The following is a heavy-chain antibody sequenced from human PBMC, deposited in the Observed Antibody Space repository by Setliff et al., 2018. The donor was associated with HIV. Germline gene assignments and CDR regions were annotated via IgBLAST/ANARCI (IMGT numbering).Heavy chain of an antibody. D-gene: IGHD2-21*02. Sequence: ETLSLTCAVSGYSISSGYYWGWSRQPPGKGLEWMGSIYHSGSTYYNPSLKSRVTISVYTSKNQFSLKLSSVTAADTAVYYCARSGVYYCGGDCFFDYWGQGTLVTVSS. CDR2: IYHSGST. V-gene: IGHV4-38-2*01. J-gene: IGHJ4*02. CDR3: ARSGVYYCGGDCFFDY. CDR1: GYSISSGYY.